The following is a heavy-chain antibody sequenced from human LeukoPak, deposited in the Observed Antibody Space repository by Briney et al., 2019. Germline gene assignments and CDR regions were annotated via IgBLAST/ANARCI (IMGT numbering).Heavy chain of an antibody. Sequence: SETLSLTCTVSGGSISSGGCYWSWIRRHPGKCLEWIVDIYYSGSTYYNPSLKNRVTISVDTSKNQFSLKLSSVTAPETAVYYCARGSPIPFIPFGYWGEGTLVTVSS. V-gene: IGHV4-31*03. CDR3: ARGSPIPFIPFGY. CDR2: IYYSGST. D-gene: IGHD1-26*01. CDR1: GGSISSGGCY. J-gene: IGHJ4*02.